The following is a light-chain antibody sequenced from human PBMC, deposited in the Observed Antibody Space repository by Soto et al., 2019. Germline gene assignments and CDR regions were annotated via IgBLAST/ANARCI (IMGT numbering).Light chain of an antibody. J-gene: IGLJ2*01. CDR2: EVS. Sequence: QSALTQPASVSGFPGQSITISCTGTSSDVGGYNYVSWYQQHPGKAPKLMISEVSSRPSGVSNRFSGSKSGNTASLTVSGLQAEDEADYYCSSYTSTGTYVIFGGGPKVTVL. CDR1: SSDVGGYNY. V-gene: IGLV2-14*01. CDR3: SSYTSTGTYVI.